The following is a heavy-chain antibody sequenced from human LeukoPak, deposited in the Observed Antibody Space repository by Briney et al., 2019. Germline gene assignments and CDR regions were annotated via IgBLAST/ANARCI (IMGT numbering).Heavy chain of an antibody. D-gene: IGHD3-16*01. CDR1: GGTFSSYA. CDR3: ARVGGGGNWFDP. V-gene: IGHV1-69*06. CDR2: IIPIFGTA. J-gene: IGHJ5*02. Sequence: ASVKVSCKASGGTFSSYAISWGRQAPGQGLEWMGGIIPIFGTANYAQKFQGRVTITADKSTSTAYMELSSLRSEDKAVYYCARVGGGGNWFDPWGQGTLVTVSS.